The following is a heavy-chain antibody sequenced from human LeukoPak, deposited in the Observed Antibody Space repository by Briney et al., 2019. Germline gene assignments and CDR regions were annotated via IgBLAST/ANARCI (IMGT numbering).Heavy chain of an antibody. CDR2: ISGSGDTP. CDR1: GFTFSSYG. D-gene: IGHD1-26*01. CDR3: AKILGSYWTPGYDY. V-gene: IGHV3-23*01. Sequence: GGSLRLSCAASGFTFSSYGMHWVRQAPGKGLEWVSSISGSGDTPYYADSVKGRFTISRDNSKSTLYLEMNSLRAEDTAVYYCAKILGSYWTPGYDYWGQGILVTVSS. J-gene: IGHJ4*02.